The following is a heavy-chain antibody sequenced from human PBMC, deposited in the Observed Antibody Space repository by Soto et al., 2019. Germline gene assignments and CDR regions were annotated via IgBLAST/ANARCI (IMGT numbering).Heavy chain of an antibody. D-gene: IGHD2-2*02. CDR1: GFNFSKFG. Sequence: GGSLRLSCAVSGFNFSKFGMYWVRQAPGKGLEWVAVIWYDGSQKYYTDSVQGRFTISRDNSNNTLYLQMNRLRAEDTAVYYCAKEVWGLYTFGRPLDNWGHGTLVTVSS. J-gene: IGHJ4*01. V-gene: IGHV3-33*06. CDR2: IWYDGSQK. CDR3: AKEVWGLYTFGRPLDN.